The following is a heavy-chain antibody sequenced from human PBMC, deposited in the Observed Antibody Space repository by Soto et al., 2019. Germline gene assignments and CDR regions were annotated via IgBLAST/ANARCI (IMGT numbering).Heavy chain of an antibody. Sequence: SETLSLTCTVSSDSISRFSWIWIRQAAGKGLEWIGRVYVNADTKYAPSLRSRLNISVDTSKNQFSLRLTSVTAADTAVYFCAREARGDFSGIFDYWGRGTLVTVSS. CDR2: VYVNADT. V-gene: IGHV4-4*07. CDR1: SDSISRFS. CDR3: AREARGDFSGIFDY. J-gene: IGHJ4*02. D-gene: IGHD2-21*02.